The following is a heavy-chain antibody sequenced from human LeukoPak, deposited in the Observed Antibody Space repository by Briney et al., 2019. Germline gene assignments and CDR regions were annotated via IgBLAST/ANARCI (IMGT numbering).Heavy chain of an antibody. V-gene: IGHV3-20*04. D-gene: IGHD2-2*01. CDR3: ARTSDYYYYMDV. Sequence: GGSLRLFCATSGFPFDDYGLSWVRPAPGKGPEWVSGINWNGGSTGYADSVKGRFTISRDNAKNSLYLQMNSLRAEDTALYYCARTSDYYYYMDVWGKGTTVTVSS. CDR2: INWNGGST. J-gene: IGHJ6*03. CDR1: GFPFDDYG.